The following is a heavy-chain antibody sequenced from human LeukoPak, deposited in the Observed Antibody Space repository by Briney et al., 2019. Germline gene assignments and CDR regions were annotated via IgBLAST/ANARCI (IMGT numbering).Heavy chain of an antibody. V-gene: IGHV3-69-1*01. CDR2: MTVTNKI. CDR3: ARAQTLFWEFDGFDI. Sequence: GGSLRLSCAASGFTFSSHSINWVRQAPGKGLEWIATMTVTNKIYYADSGKGRFTISRDNAENSVYLQMNSLRDEDTAVYSCARAQTLFWEFDGFDIWGRGTKVTVSS. CDR1: GFTFSSHS. D-gene: IGHD3-3*01. J-gene: IGHJ3*02.